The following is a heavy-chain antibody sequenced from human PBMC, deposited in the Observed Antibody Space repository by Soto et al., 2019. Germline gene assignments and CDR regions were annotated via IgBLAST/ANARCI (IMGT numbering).Heavy chain of an antibody. V-gene: IGHV3-64D*08. Sequence: GGSLRLSCSAFGFIFSTYAMQWVRQAPGKGLEYVSSITSNGVDTYYADSVKGRFTISRDNFKSTLYLQMNSLRAEDTAVYYCVKASSGWLTDYWGQGTLVTVSS. CDR2: ITSNGVDT. CDR3: VKASSGWLTDY. CDR1: GFIFSTYA. J-gene: IGHJ4*02. D-gene: IGHD6-19*01.